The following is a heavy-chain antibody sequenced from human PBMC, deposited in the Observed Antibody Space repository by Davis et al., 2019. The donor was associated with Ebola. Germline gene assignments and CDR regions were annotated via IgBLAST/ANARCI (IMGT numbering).Heavy chain of an antibody. CDR3: ARSYGSGIKGREINWFDP. Sequence: MPSETLSLTCTVSGGSVSSGSYYWSWIRQPPGKGLEWIGYIYYSGSTNYNPSLKSRVTISVDTSKNQFSLKLSSVTAADTAVYYCARSYGSGIKGREINWFDPWGQGTLVTVSS. J-gene: IGHJ5*02. V-gene: IGHV4-61*01. CDR2: IYYSGST. D-gene: IGHD3-10*01. CDR1: GGSVSSGSYY.